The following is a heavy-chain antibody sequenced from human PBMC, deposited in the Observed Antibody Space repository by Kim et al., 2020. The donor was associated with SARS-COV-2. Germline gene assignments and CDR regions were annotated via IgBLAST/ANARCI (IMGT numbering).Heavy chain of an antibody. Sequence: SETLSLTCAVYGGSFSGYYWSWIRQPPGKGLEWIGEINHSGSTNYNPSLKSRVTISVDTSKNQFSLKLSSVTAADTAVYYCARDRLGYCSSTSCYWGYYYYGMDVWGQGTTVTVSS. CDR1: GGSFSGYY. J-gene: IGHJ6*02. D-gene: IGHD2-2*01. CDR3: ARDRLGYCSSTSCYWGYYYYGMDV. V-gene: IGHV4-34*01. CDR2: INHSGST.